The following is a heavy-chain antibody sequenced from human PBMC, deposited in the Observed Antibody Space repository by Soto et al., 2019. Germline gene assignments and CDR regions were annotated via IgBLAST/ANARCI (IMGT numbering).Heavy chain of an antibody. CDR3: ARDTSSWYRVDY. D-gene: IGHD6-13*01. J-gene: IGHJ4*02. CDR2: INPDGGTT. Sequence: GASVKVSCKASGYTFTSYCIHWVRQAPGQGLEWMGIINPDGGTTSYAQKFQGRITMTRDTSTSTLYMELSSLTFDGTAVYYCARDTSSWYRVDYWGQGSLVTVSS. CDR1: GYTFTSYC. V-gene: IGHV1-46*01.